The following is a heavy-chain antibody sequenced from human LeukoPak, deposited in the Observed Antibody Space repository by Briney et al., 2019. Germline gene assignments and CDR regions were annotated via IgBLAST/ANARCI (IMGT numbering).Heavy chain of an antibody. CDR3: ARVWCSGGSCLVDY. J-gene: IGHJ4*02. Sequence: TSETLSLTCTVSGGSISSGDYYWSWIRQPPGKGLEWIGYIYYSGSTYYNPSLKSRVTISVDTSKSQFSLKLSSVTAADTAVYYCARVWCSGGSCLVDYWGQGTLVTVSS. V-gene: IGHV4-30-4*01. CDR1: GGSISSGDYY. CDR2: IYYSGST. D-gene: IGHD2-15*01.